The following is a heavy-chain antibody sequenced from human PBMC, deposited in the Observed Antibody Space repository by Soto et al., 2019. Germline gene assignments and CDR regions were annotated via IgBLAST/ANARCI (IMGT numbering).Heavy chain of an antibody. CDR1: GFTFSNYG. CDR3: ARVTYYDFWSGYRYYYYYMDV. Sequence: GGSLRLSCAASGFTFSNYGMHLIRQAQGKGLEWVAVIWYDGSNKYYADSVKGRFTISRDNSKNTLYLQMNSLRAEDTAVYYCARVTYYDFWSGYRYYYYYMDVWGKGTTVTVPS. J-gene: IGHJ6*03. CDR2: IWYDGSNK. V-gene: IGHV3-33*01. D-gene: IGHD3-3*01.